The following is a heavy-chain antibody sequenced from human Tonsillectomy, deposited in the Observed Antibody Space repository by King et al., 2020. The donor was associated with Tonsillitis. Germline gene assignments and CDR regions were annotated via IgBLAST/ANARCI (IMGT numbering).Heavy chain of an antibody. CDR1: GFSLSTTGVA. V-gene: IGHV2-5*01. CDR3: AHRHASSYGFCWFDP. CDR2: IYWNDDK. D-gene: IGHD5-18*01. Sequence: ITLKESGPTLVKPSQTLTLTCTFSGFSLSTTGVAVGWIRQPPGKALEWLALIYWNDDKRYRPSLKSRLTITKDTSKNQVVLTMTNMDPVDTGTYYCAHRHASSYGFCWFDPWGQGTLVTVSS. J-gene: IGHJ5*02.